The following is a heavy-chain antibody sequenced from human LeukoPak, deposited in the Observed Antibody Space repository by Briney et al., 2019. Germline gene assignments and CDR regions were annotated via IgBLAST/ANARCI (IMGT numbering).Heavy chain of an antibody. V-gene: IGHV5-10-1*01. D-gene: IGHD3-22*01. J-gene: IGHJ6*02. CDR3: ARGRIYYDSSGYGMDV. Sequence: GESLQISCKGSGYSFTSYWISWVRQMPGKGLEWMGRIDPSDSYTNYSPSFQGHVTISADKSISTAYLQWSSLKASDTAMYYCARGRIYYDSSGYGMDVWGQGTTVTVSS. CDR1: GYSFTSYW. CDR2: IDPSDSYT.